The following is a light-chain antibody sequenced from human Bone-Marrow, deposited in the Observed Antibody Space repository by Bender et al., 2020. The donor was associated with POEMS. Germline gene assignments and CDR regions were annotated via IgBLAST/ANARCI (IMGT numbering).Light chain of an antibody. CDR2: DVI. J-gene: IGLJ3*02. Sequence: QSALTQPRSVSGSPGQSVTISCTGTSSDVGGYNYVSWYQRHPGKAPKLIIYDVIERPSGIPDRFSGSKSGNTASLTISVLQADDEADYYCSSYAGRNTWVFGGGAKLTVL. V-gene: IGLV2-11*01. CDR1: SSDVGGYNY. CDR3: SSYAGRNTWV.